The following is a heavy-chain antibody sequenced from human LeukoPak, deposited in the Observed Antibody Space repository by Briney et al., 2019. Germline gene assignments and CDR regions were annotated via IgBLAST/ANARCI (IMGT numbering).Heavy chain of an antibody. D-gene: IGHD6-13*01. CDR3: ARGLRKRIAAAGYREYYYYMDV. J-gene: IGHJ6*03. V-gene: IGHV1-8*03. CDR2: MNPNSGNT. Sequence: GASVKVSCKASGYTFTSYDINWVRQATGQGLEWMGWMNPNSGNTGYAQKFQGRVTITRNTSISTAYMELSGLRSEDTAVYYCARGLRKRIAAAGYREYYYYMDVWGKGTTVTVSS. CDR1: GYTFTSYD.